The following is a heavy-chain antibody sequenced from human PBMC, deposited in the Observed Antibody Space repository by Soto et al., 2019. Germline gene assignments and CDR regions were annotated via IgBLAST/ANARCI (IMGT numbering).Heavy chain of an antibody. V-gene: IGHV4-39*01. Sequence: QLQLQESGPGLVKPSETLSLTCSVSDDSINSDKYYWGWIRQPPGKGLEWIGSIYYRGNAYYNPSLQTRVTISLGTSGSLFSLKLNSVTAADSAVYFCARLEGLATITYYFDFWGPGALVTVSS. CDR1: DDSINSDKYY. CDR3: ARLEGLATITYYFDF. CDR2: IYYRGNA. D-gene: IGHD3-9*01. J-gene: IGHJ4*02.